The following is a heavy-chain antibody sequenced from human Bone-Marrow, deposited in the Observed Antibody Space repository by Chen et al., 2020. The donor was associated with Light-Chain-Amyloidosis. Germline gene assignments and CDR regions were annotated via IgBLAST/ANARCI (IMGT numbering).Heavy chain of an antibody. D-gene: IGHD2-2*01. J-gene: IGHJ3*02. CDR2: INHSGST. CDR3: ARGSPIVVVPAAQEVGAFDI. V-gene: IGHV4-34*01. CDR1: GGSFSGSY. Sequence: QVQLQQWGAGLLKPSDTLSLTCAVYGGSFSGSYWSWIRQPPGKGLEWIGEINHSGSTNYNPSRKGRVTISVDTSKNQFSLKLSSVTAADTAVYYCARGSPIVVVPAAQEVGAFDIWGQGTMVTVSS.